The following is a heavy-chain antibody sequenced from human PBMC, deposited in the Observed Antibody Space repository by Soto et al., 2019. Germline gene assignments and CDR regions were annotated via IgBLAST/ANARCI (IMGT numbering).Heavy chain of an antibody. V-gene: IGHV1-2*04. CDR3: ARGSIMMVRGVIELDY. J-gene: IGHJ4*02. Sequence: ASVKVSCKASGYTFTGYYMHWVRQAPGQGLEWMGWINPNSGGTNYAQKFQGWVTMTRDTSISTAYMELSRLRSDDTAVYYCARGSIMMVRGVIELDYWGQGTLVTVSS. CDR2: INPNSGGT. D-gene: IGHD3-10*01. CDR1: GYTFTGYY.